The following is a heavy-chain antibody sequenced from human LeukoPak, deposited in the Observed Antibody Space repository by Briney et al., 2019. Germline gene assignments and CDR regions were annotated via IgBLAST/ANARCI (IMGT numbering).Heavy chain of an antibody. D-gene: IGHD6-13*01. CDR1: GGSFSGYY. CDR2: INHSGST. CDR3: ARVRVAAAGTYGRFDY. Sequence: PSETLSLTCAVYGGSFSGYYWSWLRQPPGKGLEWLGEINHSGSTNYNPSLKSRVTISVDTSKNQFSLKLSSVTAADTAVYYCARVRVAAAGTYGRFDYRGQGTLVTVSS. J-gene: IGHJ4*02. V-gene: IGHV4-34*01.